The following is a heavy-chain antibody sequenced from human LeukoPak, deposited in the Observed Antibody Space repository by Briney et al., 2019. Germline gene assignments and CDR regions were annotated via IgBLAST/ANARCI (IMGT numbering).Heavy chain of an antibody. J-gene: IGHJ6*03. CDR3: TSEFIAIESDNNLYQYMDV. CDR1: VFTFSVYS. V-gene: IGHV3-21*01. Sequence: GGSLILSCSCSVFTFSVYSMNWGRQAPGKVVEWVSYITSKSHYIYYADSVQHRLPISRDNAMNSVFLQLNSLRAEDSAVYYCTSEFIAIESDNNLYQYMDVWGKGTTVSVSS. D-gene: IGHD2-21*01. CDR2: ITSKSHYI.